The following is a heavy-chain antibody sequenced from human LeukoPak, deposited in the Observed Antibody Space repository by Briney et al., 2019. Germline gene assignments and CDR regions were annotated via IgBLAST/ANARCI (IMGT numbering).Heavy chain of an antibody. Sequence: SETLSLTCAVSGGSISSSNWWSWVRQPPGKGLEWIGEIYHSGSTNYNPSLKSRVTISVDKSKNQFSLKLSSVTAADTAVYYCARVGPNYYYYYMDVWGKGTTVTVSS. CDR1: GGSISSSNW. CDR2: IYHSGST. V-gene: IGHV4-4*02. CDR3: ARVGPNYYYYYMDV. J-gene: IGHJ6*03.